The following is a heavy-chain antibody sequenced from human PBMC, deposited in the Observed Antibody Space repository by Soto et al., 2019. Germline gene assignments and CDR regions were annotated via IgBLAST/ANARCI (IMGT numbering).Heavy chain of an antibody. CDR3: ARVGAPIVVVVAATPNQNWFDP. CDR1: GGSISSYY. Sequence: SETLSLTCTVSGGSISSYYWSWIRQPPGKGLEWIGYIYYSGSTNYNPSLKSRVTMTTDTSTSTAYMELRSLRSDDTAVYYCARVGAPIVVVVAATPNQNWFDPWGQGTLVTVSS. D-gene: IGHD2-15*01. CDR2: IYYSGST. J-gene: IGHJ5*02. V-gene: IGHV4-59*01.